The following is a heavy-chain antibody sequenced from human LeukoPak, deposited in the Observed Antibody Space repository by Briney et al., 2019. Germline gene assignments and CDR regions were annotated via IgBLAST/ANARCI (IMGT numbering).Heavy chain of an antibody. V-gene: IGHV1-3*01. J-gene: IGHJ4*02. CDR3: ARDLWDIVVEGVDTAMGIFDY. CDR2: INAGNGNT. CDR1: GYTFTSYA. Sequence: ASVKVSCKASGYTFTSYAMHWVRQAPGQRLEWMGWINAGNGNTKYSQKFQGRVTITRDTSASTAYMELSSLRSEDTAVYYCARDLWDIVVEGVDTAMGIFDYWGQGTLVTVSS. D-gene: IGHD5-18*01.